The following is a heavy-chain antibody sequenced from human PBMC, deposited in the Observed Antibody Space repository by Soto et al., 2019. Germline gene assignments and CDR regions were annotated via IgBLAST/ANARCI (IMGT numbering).Heavy chain of an antibody. CDR2: IGGSGTGFNT. CDR1: GFTFSSYP. D-gene: IGHD1-26*01. CDR3: ARVPPYCTTTTCYVDS. Sequence: EVQLLESGGRLVRPGGSLRLSCAASGFTFSSYPMKWVRQGPGKGLEWVSTIGGSGTGFNTDYADSVKGRFVISRDNSKNTVYLQMNSLRAEDTALYYCARVPPYCTTTTCYVDSWGQGTLVTVSS. J-gene: IGHJ4*02. V-gene: IGHV3-23*01.